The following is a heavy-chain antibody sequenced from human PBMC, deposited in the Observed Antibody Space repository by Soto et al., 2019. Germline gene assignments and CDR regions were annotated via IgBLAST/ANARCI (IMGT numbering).Heavy chain of an antibody. CDR1: GATFGNTA. CDR3: ARDGDPGYSFWSGPLGGGRFDP. Sequence: QVQLVQSGAEVKEPGSSVNVSCKTSGATFGNTAVTWVRQAPGQGLEWIGGIVPLFGTANYAQKFRGRVTITADESTSTAYMELSSRRTDDTAVYYCARDGDPGYSFWSGPLGGGRFDPWGQGTLVTVSS. J-gene: IGHJ5*02. CDR2: IVPLFGTA. V-gene: IGHV1-69*12. D-gene: IGHD3-3*01.